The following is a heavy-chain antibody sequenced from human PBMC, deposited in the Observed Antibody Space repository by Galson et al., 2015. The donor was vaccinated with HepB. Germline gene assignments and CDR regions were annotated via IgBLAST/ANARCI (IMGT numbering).Heavy chain of an antibody. CDR3: ARAHRHDYGDYWDYGMDV. CDR2: ISSDGSNK. CDR1: GFTFSIFA. Sequence: SLRLSCAASGFTFSIFAMHWVRQAPGKGLEWVAVISSDGSNKFYADSVKGRFTISRDNSRNTLYLQMNSLRADDTAVIYCARAHRHDYGDYWDYGMDVWGPGTTVIVSS. D-gene: IGHD4-17*01. V-gene: IGHV3-30-3*01. J-gene: IGHJ6*02.